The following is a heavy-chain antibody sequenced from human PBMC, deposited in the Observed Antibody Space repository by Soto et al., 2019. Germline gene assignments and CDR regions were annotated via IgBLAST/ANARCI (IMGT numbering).Heavy chain of an antibody. CDR3: VKERITGTRYFDY. D-gene: IGHD1-7*01. V-gene: IGHV3-64D*06. CDR1: GFTFSSYA. Sequence: GGSLSLSCSASGFTFSSYAMHWVRQAPGKGLEYVSAISSNGGSTYYADSVKGRFTISRDNSKNTLYLQMSSLRAEDTAVYYCVKERITGTRYFDYWGQGTLVTVSS. J-gene: IGHJ4*02. CDR2: ISSNGGST.